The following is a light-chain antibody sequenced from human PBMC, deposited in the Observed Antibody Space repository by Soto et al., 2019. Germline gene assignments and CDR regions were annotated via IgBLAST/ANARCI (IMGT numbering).Light chain of an antibody. Sequence: VVMTQSPLSMPVTLCQPASISCLSSQSLGYSDGNTYLNWFQQRPGQSPRRLIYQVSNRDSGVPDRFSGSGSGTDFTLKISRVEAEDVGVYYCIQSTHWPPTVGQGNKVDIK. CDR3: IQSTHWPPT. V-gene: IGKV2-30*01. J-gene: IGKJ1*01. CDR2: QVS. CDR1: QSLGYSDGNTY.